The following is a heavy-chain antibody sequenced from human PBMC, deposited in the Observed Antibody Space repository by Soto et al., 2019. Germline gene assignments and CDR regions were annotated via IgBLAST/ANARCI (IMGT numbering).Heavy chain of an antibody. CDR3: TPLGHRRRLIDDY. V-gene: IGHV3-15*01. CDR1: GFTFTRAW. Sequence: EVQLVESGGDLVRPGGSLTLSCATSGFTFTRAWMNWVRQAPGGGLEWIGRIKTTADGGTTDFAAPVRGRFAISRDDLRNTLYLHMNSLKSDDTAVYYCTPLGHRRRLIDDYWGQGTLVTVSS. CDR2: IKTTADGGTT. D-gene: IGHD2-21*01. J-gene: IGHJ4*02.